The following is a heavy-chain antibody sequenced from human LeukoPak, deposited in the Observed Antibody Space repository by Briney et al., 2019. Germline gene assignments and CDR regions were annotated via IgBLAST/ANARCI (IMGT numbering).Heavy chain of an antibody. CDR1: GGTFSSYA. Sequence: GASVKVSCKASGGTFSSYAISWVRQAPGQGLEWMGGIIPIFGTANYAQKFQGRVTITADESTSTAYMELSSLRSEDTAVYYCARDAKHGRDGYNWFDYWGQGTLVTVSS. CDR2: IIPIFGTA. J-gene: IGHJ4*02. CDR3: ARDAKHGRDGYNWFDY. V-gene: IGHV1-69*13. D-gene: IGHD5-24*01.